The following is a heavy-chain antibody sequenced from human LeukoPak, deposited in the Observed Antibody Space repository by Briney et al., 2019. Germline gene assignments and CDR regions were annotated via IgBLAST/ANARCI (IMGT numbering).Heavy chain of an antibody. CDR2: IIPIFGTA. Sequence: ASVKVSCKASGGTFSSYAISWVRQAPGQGLEWMGGIIPIFGTANYAQKFQGRVTITADESTSTAYMELSSLRSEDTAVYYCATRPGLAYFDLWGRGTLVTVSS. J-gene: IGHJ2*01. V-gene: IGHV1-69*13. CDR1: GGTFSSYA. D-gene: IGHD3/OR15-3a*01. CDR3: ATRPGLAYFDL.